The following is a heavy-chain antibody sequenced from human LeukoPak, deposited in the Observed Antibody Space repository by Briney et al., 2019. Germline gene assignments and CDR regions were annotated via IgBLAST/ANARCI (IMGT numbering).Heavy chain of an antibody. CDR3: TRGNAN. CDR1: GGSLRGNY. J-gene: IGHJ4*02. CDR2: INHSGST. Sequence: PSETLSLTCGVYGGSLRGNYWSWIRQPPGKGLEWIGEINHSGSTNYNPSLKSRVTISVDTSKNQFFLKLSSVTAADTALYYCTRGNANWGQGTLVTVSS. V-gene: IGHV4-34*01.